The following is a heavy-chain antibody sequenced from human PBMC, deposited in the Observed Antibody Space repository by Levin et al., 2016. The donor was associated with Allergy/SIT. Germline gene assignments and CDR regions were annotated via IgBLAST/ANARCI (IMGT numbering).Heavy chain of an antibody. V-gene: IGHV3-23*01. CDR1: GFTFSNYA. Sequence: GGSLRLSCAASGFTFSNYAMSWVRQAPGKGLDWVSAISANGGSTYYADSVKGRFTISRDNSKNTLYLQMNSLRAEDTAVYYCAGRLRGSYFDSWGQGTLVTVSS. D-gene: IGHD4-17*01. CDR2: ISANGGST. CDR3: AGRLRGSYFDS. J-gene: IGHJ4*02.